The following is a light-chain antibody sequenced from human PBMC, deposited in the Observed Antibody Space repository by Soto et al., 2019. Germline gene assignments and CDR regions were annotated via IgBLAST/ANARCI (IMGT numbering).Light chain of an antibody. CDR1: QGVSSY. CDR2: DAS. CDR3: QQRSNWPPLT. Sequence: EIVLTQSPATLSLSPGERATLSCRASQGVSSYLAWYQQKPGQAPRLLIYDASNRATGIPARFSGSGPGTDFTLIISSLEPKDFAVYYCQQRSNWPPLTFGGGNKVEIK. J-gene: IGKJ4*01. V-gene: IGKV3D-11*01.